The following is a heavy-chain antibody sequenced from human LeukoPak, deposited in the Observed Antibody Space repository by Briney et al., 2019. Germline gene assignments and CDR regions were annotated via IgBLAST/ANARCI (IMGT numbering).Heavy chain of an antibody. V-gene: IGHV3-7*01. CDR1: GFTFNKYW. J-gene: IGHJ4*02. D-gene: IGHD6-19*01. CDR3: ARKWAVAGSSYFDY. Sequence: GGSLRLSCAASGFTFNKYWMSWVRQAPGKGLEXXXXINEDGSEQYYVDSVRGRFTISRDNTKNLLYLQMNSLRAEDTAVYYCARKWAVAGSSYFDYGGQGTLATVSA. CDR2: INEDGSEQ.